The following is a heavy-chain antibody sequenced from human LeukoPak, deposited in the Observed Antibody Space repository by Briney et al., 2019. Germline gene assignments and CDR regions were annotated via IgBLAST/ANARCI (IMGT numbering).Heavy chain of an antibody. V-gene: IGHV3-21*01. CDR1: GFTFSSYS. CDR3: ARGTQQQLDPNFDY. CDR2: ISSSSSYI. J-gene: IGHJ4*02. D-gene: IGHD6-13*01. Sequence: SGGSLRLSCAASGFTFSSYSMNWVRQAPGKGLEWVSSISSSSSYIYYADSVKGRFTISRDNAKNSLYLQMNSLRAEDTAVYYCARGTQQQLDPNFDYWGQGTLVTVSS.